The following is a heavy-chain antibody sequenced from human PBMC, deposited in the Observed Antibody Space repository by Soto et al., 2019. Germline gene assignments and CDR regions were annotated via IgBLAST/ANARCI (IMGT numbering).Heavy chain of an antibody. D-gene: IGHD2-21*02. CDR2: IYPGDSDT. V-gene: IGHV5-51*01. J-gene: IGHJ5*02. CDR3: ARTGDWSDRGWLEP. CDR1: VYSFSSYW. Sequence: GESLKSSCKRSVYSFSSYWIAWVLQKPDKGLEWMGIIYPGDSDTRYSPSFKGQVTISADKSINTAYLQWSSLRASDTAIYYCARTGDWSDRGWLEPWGQGTLVTVSS.